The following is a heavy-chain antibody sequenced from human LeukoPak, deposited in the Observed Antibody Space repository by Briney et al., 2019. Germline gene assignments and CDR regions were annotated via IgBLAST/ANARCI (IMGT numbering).Heavy chain of an antibody. CDR1: GGSISSSSYY. CDR3: ARGLWFGFDP. V-gene: IGHV4-39*07. D-gene: IGHD3-10*01. CDR2: IYYTGSR. J-gene: IGHJ5*02. Sequence: SETLSLTCTVSGGSISSSSYYWGWIRQPPGKGLEWIGSIYYTGSRYYNPSLKSRVTISLDTSKNQLSLKLSSVTAADTAVYYCARGLWFGFDPWGQGTLVTVSS.